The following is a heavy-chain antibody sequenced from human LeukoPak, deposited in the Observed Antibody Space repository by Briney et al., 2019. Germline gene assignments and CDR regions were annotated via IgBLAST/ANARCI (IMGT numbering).Heavy chain of an antibody. V-gene: IGHV3-9*01. CDR2: ISWNSGSI. D-gene: IGHD3-10*01. CDR3: AKDSNGSGSGDFDY. Sequence: GGSLRLSCAASGFTFSSYAMSWVRQAPGKGLEWVSGISWNSGSIGYADSVKGRFTISRDNAKNSLYLQMNSLRAEDTALYYCAKDSNGSGSGDFDYWGQGTLVTVSS. CDR1: GFTFSSYA. J-gene: IGHJ4*02.